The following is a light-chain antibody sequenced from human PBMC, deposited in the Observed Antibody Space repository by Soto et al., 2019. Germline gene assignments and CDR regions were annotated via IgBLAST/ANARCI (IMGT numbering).Light chain of an antibody. CDR2: GAS. CDR3: QQYGSSGT. Sequence: EIVLTQSPGTLSLSTGERATLSCRASQSVSSSYLAWYQPKPGQAPRLRIYGASNRATGIPDRLSGSGSGTDFTLTISRMEPEDFAVYYCQQYGSSGTFGQGTKVDIK. CDR1: QSVSSSY. J-gene: IGKJ1*01. V-gene: IGKV3-20*01.